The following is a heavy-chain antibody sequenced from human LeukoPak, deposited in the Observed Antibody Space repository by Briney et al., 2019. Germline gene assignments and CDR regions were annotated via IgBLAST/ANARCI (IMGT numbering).Heavy chain of an antibody. Sequence: PSQTLSLTCTVSGGSISSGGYYWSWIRQPPGKGLEWIGYIYHSGSTYYNPSLKSRVTISVDRSKNQFSLKLSSVTAADTAVYYCARGRENSSGYYYFDYWGQGTLVTVSS. CDR2: IYHSGST. J-gene: IGHJ4*02. D-gene: IGHD3-22*01. V-gene: IGHV4-30-2*01. CDR1: GGSISSGGYY. CDR3: ARGRENSSGYYYFDY.